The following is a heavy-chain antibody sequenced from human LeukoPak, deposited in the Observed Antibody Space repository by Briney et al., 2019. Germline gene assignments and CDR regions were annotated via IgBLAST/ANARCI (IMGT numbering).Heavy chain of an antibody. V-gene: IGHV1-69*13. Sequence: ASVKVSCKASGGTFSSYAISRVRQAPGQGLEWMGGIIPIFGTANYAQKFQGRVTITADESTSTAYMELSSLRSEDTAVYYCARDMNGATAAFDIWGQGTMVTVSS. CDR1: GGTFSSYA. CDR2: IIPIFGTA. CDR3: ARDMNGATAAFDI. D-gene: IGHD1-26*01. J-gene: IGHJ3*02.